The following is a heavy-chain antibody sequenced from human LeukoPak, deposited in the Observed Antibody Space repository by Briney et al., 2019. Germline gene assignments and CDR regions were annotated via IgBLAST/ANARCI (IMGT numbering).Heavy chain of an antibody. D-gene: IGHD5-24*01. CDR1: GYTSSSYS. J-gene: IGHJ4*02. Sequence: ASVKVSCKTSGYTSSSYSINWVRQAPGQGLEWMGWISAYNGKTKYAQKFQGRVTMTTDTSTSTVYMELRSLRSDDTAIYFCARGIEMATIMGYWGQGTLVTVSS. CDR2: ISAYNGKT. V-gene: IGHV1-18*01. CDR3: ARGIEMATIMGY.